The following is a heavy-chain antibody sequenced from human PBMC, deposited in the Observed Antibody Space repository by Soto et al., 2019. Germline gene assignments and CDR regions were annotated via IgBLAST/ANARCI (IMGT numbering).Heavy chain of an antibody. CDR2: IIPILGIA. D-gene: IGHD4-17*01. V-gene: IGHV1-69*08. CDR3: ARDDYGDYGDY. CDR1: GGTFSSYT. Sequence: QVQLVQSGAEVKKPGSSVKVSCKASGGTFSSYTISWVRQAPGQGLEWMGRIIPILGIANYAQKFQGRVTITADKSTSTAYMELSSLRSEDTAVYYCARDDYGDYGDYWGQGTLVTVSS. J-gene: IGHJ4*02.